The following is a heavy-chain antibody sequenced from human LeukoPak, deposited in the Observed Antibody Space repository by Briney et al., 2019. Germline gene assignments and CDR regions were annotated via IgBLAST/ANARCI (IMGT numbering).Heavy chain of an antibody. Sequence: GGSLRLSCAASGFTFSSYAMSWVRQAPGKGLEWVSAISGSGGSTYYADSVKGRFTISRDNSKNTLYLQMNSLRAEDTAVYYCAYLDCSSTSCPGARETPGRGPDAFDIWGQGTMVTVSS. CDR2: ISGSGGST. CDR1: GFTFSSYA. D-gene: IGHD2-2*01. CDR3: AYLDCSSTSCPGARETPGRGPDAFDI. V-gene: IGHV3-23*01. J-gene: IGHJ3*02.